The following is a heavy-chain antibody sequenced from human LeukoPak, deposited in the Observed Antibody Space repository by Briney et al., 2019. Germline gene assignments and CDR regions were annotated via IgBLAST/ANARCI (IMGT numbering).Heavy chain of an antibody. Sequence: GGSLRLSCAASGFTFSSYGMHWVRQAPGKGLEWVAFIRYDGSNKYYADSVKGRFTISRDNSKNTLYLQMNSLRAEDTAVYYCAKDLGYSGYDAVDYWGQGTLVTVSS. CDR2: IRYDGSNK. CDR3: AKDLGYSGYDAVDY. J-gene: IGHJ4*02. D-gene: IGHD5-12*01. CDR1: GFTFSSYG. V-gene: IGHV3-30*02.